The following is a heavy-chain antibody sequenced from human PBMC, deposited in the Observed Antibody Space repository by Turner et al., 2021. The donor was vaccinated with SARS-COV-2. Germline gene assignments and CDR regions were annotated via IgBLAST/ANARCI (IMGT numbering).Heavy chain of an antibody. CDR3: ARDRPSAATFLNFDY. CDR1: GYTFTSYG. J-gene: IGHJ4*02. D-gene: IGHD2-2*01. Sequence: QVQLVQSGAEVKKPGAAVKVPCKASGYTFTSYGISWVGQAPGQGLEWMGWISAYNGNTNYAQKLQGRVTMTTDTPTSTAYMELRSLRSDDTAVYYCARDRPSAATFLNFDYWGQGTLVTVSS. CDR2: ISAYNGNT. V-gene: IGHV1-18*04.